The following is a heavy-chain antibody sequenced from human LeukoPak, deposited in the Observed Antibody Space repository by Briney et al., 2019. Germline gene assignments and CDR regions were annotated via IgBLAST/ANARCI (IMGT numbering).Heavy chain of an antibody. CDR2: IYTSGST. CDR3: ARDPNYYDSSGYGHAFDI. Sequence: SETLSLTCTVSGGSISSYYWSWIRQPAGKGLEWIGRIYTSGSTNYNPSLKSRVTMSVDTSKNQFSLKLSSVTAADTAVYYCARDPNYYDSSGYGHAFDIWGQGTMVTVSS. D-gene: IGHD3-22*01. CDR1: GGSISSYY. V-gene: IGHV4-4*07. J-gene: IGHJ3*02.